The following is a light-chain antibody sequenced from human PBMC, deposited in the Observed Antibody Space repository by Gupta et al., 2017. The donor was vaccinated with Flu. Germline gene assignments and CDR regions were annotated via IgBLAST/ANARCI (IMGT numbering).Light chain of an antibody. V-gene: IGKV1-33*01. CDR1: HDINNY. CDR2: GTS. J-gene: IGKJ4*01. CDR3: QQDSYFPYA. Sequence: PSSLSASVGDRVTITCQASHDINNYLNWFRQKPGKAPELLIYGTSYLETGVPSRFSGSGSGTDFTFTISSLQTEDVATYFCQQDSYFPYAFGGGTKVEIK.